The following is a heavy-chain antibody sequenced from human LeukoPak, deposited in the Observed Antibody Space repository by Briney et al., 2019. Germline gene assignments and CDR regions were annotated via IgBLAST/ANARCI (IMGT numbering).Heavy chain of an antibody. V-gene: IGHV1-46*01. CDR2: IIPSGGTT. CDR3: AREHSGSSPPGDY. CDR1: GYTFTSYY. J-gene: IGHJ4*02. D-gene: IGHD1-26*01. Sequence: ASVKVSCTASGYTFTSYYMHWVRQAPGQGFEWMGIIIPSGGTTSYAQKFQGRVTMTRDTSTSTVYMELRSLRSDDTAVYFCAREHSGSSPPGDYWGQGTLVTVSS.